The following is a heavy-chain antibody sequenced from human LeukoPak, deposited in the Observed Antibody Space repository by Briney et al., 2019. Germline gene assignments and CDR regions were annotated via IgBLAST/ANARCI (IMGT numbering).Heavy chain of an antibody. Sequence: ASVKVSCKASGYTFTSYGISWVRQAPGQGLEWMRWISAHNGNTNYAQKLQGRVTMTTDTSTSTAYMELRSLRSDDTAVYYCAGADTIFGVVSWFDPWGQGTLVTVSS. J-gene: IGHJ5*02. CDR3: AGADTIFGVVSWFDP. V-gene: IGHV1-18*01. D-gene: IGHD3-3*01. CDR2: ISAHNGNT. CDR1: GYTFTSYG.